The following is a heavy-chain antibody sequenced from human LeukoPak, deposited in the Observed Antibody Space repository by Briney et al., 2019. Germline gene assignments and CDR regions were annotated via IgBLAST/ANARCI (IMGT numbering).Heavy chain of an antibody. CDR3: ARIAVVVPTGIVGSYFNYMDV. CDR2: ISVYNGHT. CDR1: GYSFPSYG. V-gene: IGHV1-18*01. Sequence: ASVKVSCKASGYSFPSYGITWVRQAPGQGLEWMGRISVYNGHTTYAQNFQGRVTMTTETSTSIAYLEVRSLRSDDTARYYCARIAVVVPTGIVGSYFNYMDVWGEGTTVTVSS. D-gene: IGHD2-2*01. J-gene: IGHJ6*03.